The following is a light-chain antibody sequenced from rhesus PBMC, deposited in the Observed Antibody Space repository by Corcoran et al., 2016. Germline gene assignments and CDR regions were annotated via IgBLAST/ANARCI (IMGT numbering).Light chain of an antibody. CDR3: CSYAGGYTYI. CDR2: EVS. CDR1: SSDIGGYNY. Sequence: QAALTQPRSVSGSPGQSVTISCTGTSSDIGGYNYVSWYQQHPGPAPKLMIYEVSKRPSGVSDRFSGSKSGNTASLTISGLQAEDEADYYCCSYAGGYTYIFGAGTRLTVL. J-gene: IGLJ1*01. V-gene: IGLV2-32*01.